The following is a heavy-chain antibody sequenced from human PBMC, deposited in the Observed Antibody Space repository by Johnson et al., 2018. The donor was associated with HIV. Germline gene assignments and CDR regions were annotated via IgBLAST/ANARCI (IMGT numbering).Heavy chain of an antibody. CDR2: ISYDGSNK. J-gene: IGHJ3*02. CDR1: GFTFSSYG. CDR3: TTDLNWNAGAFDT. D-gene: IGHD1-1*01. V-gene: IGHV3-30*03. Sequence: QVQLVESGGGVVRPGKSLRLSCAASGFTFSSYGMHWVRQAPGKGLEWVAVISYDGSNKYYADSVKGRFTISRDNSKNTLYLQMNSLKTEDTAVYSCTTDLNWNAGAFDTWGQGTMVTVSS.